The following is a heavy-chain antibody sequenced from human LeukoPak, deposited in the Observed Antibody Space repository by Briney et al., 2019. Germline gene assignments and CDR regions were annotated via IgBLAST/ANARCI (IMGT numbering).Heavy chain of an antibody. CDR3: ARDPYYYDSSGYPVDDAFDI. J-gene: IGHJ3*02. Sequence: PSETLSLTCAVYGGSFSGYYWSWIRQPPGKGLEWIGEINHSGSTNYNPSLKSRVTISVDTSKNQFSLKLSSVTAADTAVYYCARDPYYYDSSGYPVDDAFDIWGQGTMVTVSS. V-gene: IGHV4-34*01. CDR2: INHSGST. D-gene: IGHD3-22*01. CDR1: GGSFSGYY.